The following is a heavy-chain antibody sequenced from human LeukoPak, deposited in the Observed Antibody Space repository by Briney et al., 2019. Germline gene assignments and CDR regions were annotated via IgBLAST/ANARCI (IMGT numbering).Heavy chain of an antibody. CDR2: IYWNDEK. D-gene: IGHD3-22*01. CDR3: AHTQYYYDSGGVDDGFDI. Sequence: SGPTLVKPTQTLTLTCTLSGLSLSTSGVGVGWIRQPPGKALEWPALIYWNDEKRYSPSLKSRLTITKDTSKIQVVLAMTNVDPVDTATYYCAHTQYYYDSGGVDDGFDIWGQGTMVTVSS. J-gene: IGHJ3*02. V-gene: IGHV2-5*01. CDR1: GLSLSTSGVG.